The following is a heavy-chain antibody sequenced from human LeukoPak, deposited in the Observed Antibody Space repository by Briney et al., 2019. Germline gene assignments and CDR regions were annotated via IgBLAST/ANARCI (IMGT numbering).Heavy chain of an antibody. Sequence: GGSLRLPCAASGFSFSSSPMSWVRQAPGKGLEWVSGISSSGGDTPYADSVKGRFTISRDNSKDTVYLQMNRLRVEDTAVYYCVRKNSGLQPFDFWGQGTLVTVSS. D-gene: IGHD1-14*01. CDR3: VRKNSGLQPFDF. J-gene: IGHJ4*02. CDR2: ISSSGGDT. V-gene: IGHV3-23*01. CDR1: GFSFSSSP.